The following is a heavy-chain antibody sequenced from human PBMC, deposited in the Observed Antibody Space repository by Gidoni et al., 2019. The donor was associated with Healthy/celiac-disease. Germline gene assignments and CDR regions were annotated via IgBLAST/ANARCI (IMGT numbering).Heavy chain of an antibody. D-gene: IGHD3-22*01. Sequence: EVQLVESGGGLVKPGGSLRLSCAASGFPFSSYSMNWVRQAPGKGLGWVSSISSSSSYIYYADSVKGRFTISRDNAKNSLYLQMNSLRAEDTAVYYCARDHDSSGEYFQHWGQGTLVTVSS. CDR2: ISSSSSYI. V-gene: IGHV3-21*01. CDR1: GFPFSSYS. J-gene: IGHJ1*01. CDR3: ARDHDSSGEYFQH.